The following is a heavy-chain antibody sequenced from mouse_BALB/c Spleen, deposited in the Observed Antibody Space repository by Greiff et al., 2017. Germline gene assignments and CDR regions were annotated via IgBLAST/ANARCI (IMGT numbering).Heavy chain of an antibody. V-gene: IGHV14-3*02. J-gene: IGHJ4*01. CDR1: GFNIKDTY. CDR2: IDPANGNT. CDR3: ARSIYYDYDDYAMDY. Sequence: VQLQQSGAELVKPGASVTLSCTASGFNIKDTYMHWVQQRPEQGLEWIGRIDPANGNTKYDPKFQGKATITADTSSNTAYLQLSSLTSEDTAVYYCARSIYYDYDDYAMDYWGQGTSVTVAS. D-gene: IGHD2-4*01.